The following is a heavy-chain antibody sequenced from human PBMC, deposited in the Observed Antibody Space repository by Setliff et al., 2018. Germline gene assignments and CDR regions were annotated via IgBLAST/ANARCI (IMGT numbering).Heavy chain of an antibody. V-gene: IGHV4-38-2*02. J-gene: IGHJ3*02. D-gene: IGHD3-9*01. CDR3: VRGANDILTTYALDI. CDR1: GYSISSGYY. Sequence: SETLSLTCTVSGYSISSGYYWGWIRQPPGKGLEWIGSIYHRGSTSYNPSLMSRVFMSIDTSQNQVSLRLSSVTAADTAVYYCVRGANDILTTYALDIWGEGTMVTVSS. CDR2: IYHRGST.